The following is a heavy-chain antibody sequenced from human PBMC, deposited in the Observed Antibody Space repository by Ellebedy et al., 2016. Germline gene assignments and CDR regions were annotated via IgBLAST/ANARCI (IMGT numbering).Heavy chain of an antibody. D-gene: IGHD3-16*01. CDR1: GFTFSSYA. Sequence: GESLKISXAASGFTFSSYAMHWVRQAPGKGLEWVAVISYDGSNKYYADSVKGRFTISRDNSKNTLYLQMNSLRAEDTAVYYCASDIRGYYYYGMDVWGQGTTVTVSS. V-gene: IGHV3-30-3*01. CDR2: ISYDGSNK. CDR3: ASDIRGYYYYGMDV. J-gene: IGHJ6*02.